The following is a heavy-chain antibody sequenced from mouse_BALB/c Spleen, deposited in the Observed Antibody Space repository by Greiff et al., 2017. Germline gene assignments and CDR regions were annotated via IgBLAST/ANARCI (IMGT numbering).Heavy chain of an antibody. V-gene: IGHV2-9*02. J-gene: IGHJ4*01. CDR1: GFSLTSYG. CDR3: ARDGTMITTRAMDY. Sequence: VQVVESGPGLVAPSQSLSITCTVSGFSLTSYGVHWVRQPPGKGLEWLGVIWAGGSTNYNSALMSRLSISKDNSKSQVFLKMNSLQTDDTAMYYCARDGTMITTRAMDYWGQGTSVTVSS. CDR2: IWAGGST. D-gene: IGHD2-4*01.